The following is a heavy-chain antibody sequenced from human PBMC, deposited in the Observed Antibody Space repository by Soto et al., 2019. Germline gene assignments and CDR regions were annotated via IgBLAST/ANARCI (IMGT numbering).Heavy chain of an antibody. Sequence: QVPLVQSGAEVKKPGASVKVSCKASGYTFTSYGISWVRQAPGQGLEWMGWIRAYNGNTNYAQKLQRRGTRTTDPSTSTAYMELRSLRSDDTAVYYCARDRNDSSGYYSENWGQGTLVTVSS. V-gene: IGHV1-18*01. CDR2: IRAYNGNT. CDR3: ARDRNDSSGYYSEN. CDR1: GYTFTSYG. J-gene: IGHJ4*02. D-gene: IGHD3-22*01.